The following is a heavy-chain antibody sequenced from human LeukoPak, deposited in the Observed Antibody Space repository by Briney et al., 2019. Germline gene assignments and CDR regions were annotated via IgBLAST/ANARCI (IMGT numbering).Heavy chain of an antibody. Sequence: SETLSLTCTVSGGSISTSHYYWGWIRQPPGKGLVWIGSIYYSGSSYYNPSHKSRVTMSVDTSKNHFSLKLSSVTATDTAVYYCATTRGGYSHRQYSWGQGTLVTVSS. CDR2: IYYSGSS. CDR3: ATTRGGYSHRQYS. D-gene: IGHD2-8*02. J-gene: IGHJ4*02. V-gene: IGHV4-39*02. CDR1: GGSISTSHYY.